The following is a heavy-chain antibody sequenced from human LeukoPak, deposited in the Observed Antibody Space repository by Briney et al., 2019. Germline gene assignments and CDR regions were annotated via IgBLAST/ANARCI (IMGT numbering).Heavy chain of an antibody. CDR2: IHNSGST. D-gene: IGHD3-10*01. CDR1: GGSISSGGYY. V-gene: IGHV4-31*01. CDR3: ARGEYYGPGGYYPGDY. J-gene: IGHJ4*02. Sequence: PSQTLSLTCTVSGGSISSGGYYWSWIRQHPGKGLEWIGYIHNSGSTYYNPSLKSPVSISVDTSKSHFSLRLSSVTAADTAVYYCARGEYYGPGGYYPGDYWGQGTLVTVSS.